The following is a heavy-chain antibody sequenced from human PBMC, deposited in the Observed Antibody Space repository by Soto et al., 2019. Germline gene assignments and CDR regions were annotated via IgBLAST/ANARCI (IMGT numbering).Heavy chain of an antibody. CDR3: ARGGSSFDP. CDR1: GFTFSIYA. V-gene: IGHV3-23*01. CDR2: ISGGGGGT. J-gene: IGHJ5*02. Sequence: GGSLRLSCVPSGFTFSIYAMSWVRQAPGKGLEWVSAISGGGGGTYYADSVKGRFTISRDNSKNTLYLQMDSLRAEDTAVYYCARGGSSFDPWGQGTLVTVSS. D-gene: IGHD3-16*01.